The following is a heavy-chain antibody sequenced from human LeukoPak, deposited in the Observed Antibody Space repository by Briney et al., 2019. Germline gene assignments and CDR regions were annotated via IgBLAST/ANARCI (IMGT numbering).Heavy chain of an antibody. CDR2: IYPGDSDT. CDR1: GYSFPSYW. V-gene: IGHV5-51*01. D-gene: IGHD6-19*01. CDR3: ARRRKYGSSGSSWYFDL. J-gene: IGHJ2*01. Sequence: GESLKISCKGSGYSFPSYWIAWVRQMPGKGLEWMGIIYPGDSDTRYSPSFQGQVTISADKSISTAYLQWSSLKASDTAMYYCARRRKYGSSGSSWYFDLWGRGTLVTVSS.